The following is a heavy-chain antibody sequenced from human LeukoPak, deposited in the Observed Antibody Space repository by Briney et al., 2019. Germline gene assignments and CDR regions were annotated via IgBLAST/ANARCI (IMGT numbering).Heavy chain of an antibody. Sequence: SETLSLTCTVSGGSISSSSYYRGWIRQPPGKGLEWIGSINYSGSTYYNPSLKSRVTMSVDTSNNHFSLKLSSVTAADTAVYYCTRDKVAVAGYYYYYYMDVWGKGTTVNISS. CDR1: GGSISSSSYY. CDR2: INYSGST. CDR3: TRDKVAVAGYYYYYYMDV. D-gene: IGHD6-19*01. V-gene: IGHV4-39*07. J-gene: IGHJ6*03.